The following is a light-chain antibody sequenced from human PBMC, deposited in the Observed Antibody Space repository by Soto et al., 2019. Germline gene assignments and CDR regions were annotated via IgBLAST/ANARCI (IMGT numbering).Light chain of an antibody. CDR2: GNS. J-gene: IGLJ1*01. CDR1: SSNIGAGYD. Sequence: QSVLTQPPSVSGAPGQRVTISCTGSSSNIGAGYDVHWYQQLPGTAPKLLIYGNSNRPSGVPDRFSGSKSGTSASLAITGLQAEDEADHYCQSYDSSLSGCAFGTGTKLTVL. V-gene: IGLV1-40*01. CDR3: QSYDSSLSGCA.